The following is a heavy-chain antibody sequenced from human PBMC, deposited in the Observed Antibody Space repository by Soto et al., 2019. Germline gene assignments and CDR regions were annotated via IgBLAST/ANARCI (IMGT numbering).Heavy chain of an antibody. J-gene: IGHJ4*02. D-gene: IGHD6-19*01. Sequence: QVQLVQSGAEVKKPGASVKVSCKTSGYTFTSYGISWVRQAPGQGLEWMGWISTYNGNTNYAQKFKDRVTMTIDPSTSRAYIDLTTLTSDDTAVYYCGRDPGYASGWYCDNWGQGTLVIVCS. CDR3: GRDPGYASGWYCDN. CDR1: GYTFTSYG. V-gene: IGHV1-18*01. CDR2: ISTYNGNT.